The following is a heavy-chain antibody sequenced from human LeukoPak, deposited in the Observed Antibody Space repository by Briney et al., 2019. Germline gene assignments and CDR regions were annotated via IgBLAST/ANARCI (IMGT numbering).Heavy chain of an antibody. CDR2: MNPNSGNT. V-gene: IGHV1-8*01. Sequence: ASVKVSCKASGYTFTNYDITWVRQATGQGLEWMGWMNPNSGNTGYAQKFQGRVTMTRNTSISTAYMELSSLRSDDTAVYYCATYAAVIRDAFDIWGQGTTVTVSS. D-gene: IGHD2-21*01. CDR1: GYTFTNYD. CDR3: ATYAAVIRDAFDI. J-gene: IGHJ3*02.